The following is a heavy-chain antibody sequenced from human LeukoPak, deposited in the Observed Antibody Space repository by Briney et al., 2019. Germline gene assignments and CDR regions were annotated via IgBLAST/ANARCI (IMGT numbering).Heavy chain of an antibody. D-gene: IGHD5-12*01. CDR1: GFTVSSNY. CDR3: AKGPSDIVVSYYGMDV. J-gene: IGHJ6*02. CDR2: IYSGGST. V-gene: IGHV3-53*01. Sequence: PGGSLRLSCAASGFTVSSNYMSWVRQAPGKGLEWVSVIYSGGSTYCADSVKGRFTISRDNSKNTLYLQMNSLRAEDTAVYYCAKGPSDIVVSYYGMDVWGQGTTVTVSS.